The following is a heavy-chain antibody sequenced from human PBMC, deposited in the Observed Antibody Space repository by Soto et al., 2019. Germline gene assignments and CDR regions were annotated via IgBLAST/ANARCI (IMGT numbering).Heavy chain of an antibody. Sequence: EVQLLESGGGLVQPVGSLRLSCAAAGFTFSSYAMNWVLQAPGQELEWVSGISKSDGRTYYADSVKSRFTISRDNSKNALYLQMNSLRAEDTAVYYCAKPKQSHYDYAMDVWGQGTTVTVSS. D-gene: IGHD6-19*01. J-gene: IGHJ6*02. CDR3: AKPKQSHYDYAMDV. V-gene: IGHV3-23*01. CDR1: GFTFSSYA. CDR2: ISKSDGRT.